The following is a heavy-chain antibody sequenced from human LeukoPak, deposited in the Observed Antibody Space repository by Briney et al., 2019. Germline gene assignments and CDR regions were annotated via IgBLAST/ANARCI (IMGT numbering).Heavy chain of an antibody. Sequence: SETLSLTCAVYGGSFSGYYWSWICQPPGKGLEWIGEINHSGSTNYNPSLKRRVSISVDTSKNQFSLKLSSVTAADTAVYYCARGRSRYSSSSNWYFDLWGRGTLVTVSS. D-gene: IGHD6-6*01. V-gene: IGHV4-34*01. CDR3: ARGRSRYSSSSNWYFDL. J-gene: IGHJ2*01. CDR1: GGSFSGYY. CDR2: INHSGST.